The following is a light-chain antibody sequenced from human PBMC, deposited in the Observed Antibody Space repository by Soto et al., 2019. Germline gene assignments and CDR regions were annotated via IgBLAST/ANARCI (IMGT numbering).Light chain of an antibody. Sequence: QSALTQPASVSGSPGQSITISCTGTSNDVGGYNYVSWYQHYPGKAPKLMIYDVSNRPSGVSNGFSGSKSGNTASPSISGLQPEDEADYYCSSYRTSNTRQIVCGTGTKVTVL. CDR1: SNDVGGYNY. J-gene: IGLJ1*01. CDR2: DVS. V-gene: IGLV2-14*03. CDR3: SSYRTSNTRQIV.